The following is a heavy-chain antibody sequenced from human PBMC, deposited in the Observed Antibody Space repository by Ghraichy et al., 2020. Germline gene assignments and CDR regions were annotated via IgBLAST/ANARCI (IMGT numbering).Heavy chain of an antibody. J-gene: IGHJ6*03. CDR2: IYYSGST. CDR1: GGSISSSSYY. CDR3: ARDVSDYNMDV. D-gene: IGHD4/OR15-4a*01. V-gene: IGHV4-39*02. Sequence: SQTLSLTCTVSGGSISSSSYYWGWIRQPPGKGLEWIGNIYYSGSTYYNPSLKSRVTISVDTSKNQFSLKLSSVTAADTAVYCCARDVSDYNMDVWGKGTTVTVSS.